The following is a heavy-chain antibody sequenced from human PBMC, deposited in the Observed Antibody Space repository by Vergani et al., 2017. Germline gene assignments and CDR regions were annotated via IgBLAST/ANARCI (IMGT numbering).Heavy chain of an antibody. CDR3: ARCVRYCAGGTCRAYYFDH. V-gene: IGHV1-46*02. CDR1: GYIFKNYY. D-gene: IGHD2-21*01. CDR2: LNPTTGHT. Sequence: VQLVQSGAEVRKPGASVTVSCTASGYIFKNYYIHWLRQAPGQAFEWMGILNPTTGHTTSAQKIMGRVDMTKDPSTDTSARTVQMTLSSLRSEDTAVYYCARCVRYCAGGTCRAYYFDHWGQGTRVTVSS. J-gene: IGHJ5*02.